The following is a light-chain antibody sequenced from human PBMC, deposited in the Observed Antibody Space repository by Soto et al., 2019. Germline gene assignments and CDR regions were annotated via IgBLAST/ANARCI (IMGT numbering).Light chain of an antibody. CDR1: ESVSSN. J-gene: IGKJ1*01. V-gene: IGKV3-15*01. CDR2: GAS. Sequence: IVMMQSPATLSVSPGESATLFCRASESVSSNLAWYQQKPGQAPRLLIYGASTWATGVPARFSGSGSGTEFALSISSLQSEDFAVYYCQQYNKWPLAFGQGTKVEIK. CDR3: QQYNKWPLA.